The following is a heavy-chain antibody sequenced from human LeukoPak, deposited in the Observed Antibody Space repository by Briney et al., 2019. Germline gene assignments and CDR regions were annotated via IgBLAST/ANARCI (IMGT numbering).Heavy chain of an antibody. CDR2: IYHSGST. CDR1: GVSTSSGGYS. V-gene: IGHV4-30-2*01. CDR3: ARARGYYGSGSYSSAGDAFDI. D-gene: IGHD3-10*01. J-gene: IGHJ3*02. Sequence: SETLSLTCAVSGVSTSSGGYSWSWIRQPPGKGLEWIGYIYHSGSTYYNPSLKSRVTISVDRSKNQFSLKLSSVTAADTAVYYCARARGYYGSGSYSSAGDAFDIWGQGTMVTVSS.